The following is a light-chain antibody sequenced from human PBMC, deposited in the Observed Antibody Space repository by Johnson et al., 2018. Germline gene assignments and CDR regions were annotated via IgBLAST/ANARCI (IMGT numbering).Light chain of an antibody. CDR1: SSNIGNNY. V-gene: IGLV1-51*02. Sequence: QSVLTQPPSVSAAPGQKVTISCSGSSSNIGNNYVSWYQQLPGTAPKLLIYENNKRPSGIPDRFSGSKSGPSATLGITGLPPGAEADYYCGTWDSSLSAGNVFGTGTKVTVL. CDR3: GTWDSSLSAGNV. J-gene: IGLJ1*01. CDR2: ENN.